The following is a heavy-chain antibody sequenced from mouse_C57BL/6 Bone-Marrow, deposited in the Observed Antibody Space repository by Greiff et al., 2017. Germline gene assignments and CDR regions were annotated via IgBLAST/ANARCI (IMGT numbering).Heavy chain of an antibody. CDR1: GFTFSSYA. V-gene: IGHV5-4*01. Sequence: EVKVEESGGGLVKPGGSLKLSCAASGFTFSSYAMSWVRQTPEKRLEWVATISDGGSYTYYPDNVKGRFTISRDNAKNNLYLQMSHLKSEDTAMYYCARDPFYDYDGAYWGQGTLVTVSA. J-gene: IGHJ3*01. CDR2: ISDGGSYT. CDR3: ARDPFYDYDGAY. D-gene: IGHD2-4*01.